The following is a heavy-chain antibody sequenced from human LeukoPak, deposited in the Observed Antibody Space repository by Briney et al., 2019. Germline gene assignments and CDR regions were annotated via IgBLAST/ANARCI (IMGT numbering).Heavy chain of an antibody. Sequence: PSETLSLTCTVSGGSISSYYWSWIRQPPGKGLEWIGYICYSGSTNYNPSLKSRVTISVDTSKNQFSLKLSSVTAADTAVYYCARDRSSSWFSFSWFDPWGQGTLVTVSS. V-gene: IGHV4-59*01. J-gene: IGHJ5*02. CDR3: ARDRSSSWFSFSWFDP. D-gene: IGHD6-13*01. CDR1: GGSISSYY. CDR2: ICYSGST.